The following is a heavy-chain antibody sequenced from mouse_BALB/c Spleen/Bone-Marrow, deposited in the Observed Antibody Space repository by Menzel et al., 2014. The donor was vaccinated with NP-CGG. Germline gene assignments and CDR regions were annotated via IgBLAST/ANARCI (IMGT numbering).Heavy chain of an antibody. CDR2: IYPGDGDT. V-gene: IGHV1-80*01. J-gene: IGHJ2*01. D-gene: IGHD2-1*01. Sequence: VHLVESGAELVRPGSSVKISCKASGYAFXSYWMNWVKQRPGQGLEWIGQIYPGDGDTNYSGKFKGKATLTADESSSTAYMQLSSLTSEDSAVYYCAFGNYDFDYWGQGTTLTVSS. CDR3: AFGNYDFDY. CDR1: GYAFXSYW.